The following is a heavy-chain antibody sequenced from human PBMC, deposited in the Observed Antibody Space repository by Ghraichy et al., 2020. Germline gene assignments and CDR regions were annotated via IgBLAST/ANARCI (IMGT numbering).Heavy chain of an antibody. CDR1: GFTFSLSW. CDR3: TTDSSCSSSGCYWADY. J-gene: IGHJ4*02. CDR2: IKSETDGGTT. Sequence: LSLTCATSGFTFSLSWMSWVRQAPGKGLEWVGRIKSETDGGTTDYASPVKGRFTISRDDSKNILYLQMNSLKTEDTAVYYCTTDSSCSSSGCYWADYWGQGALVTVSS. V-gene: IGHV3-15*01. D-gene: IGHD2-2*01.